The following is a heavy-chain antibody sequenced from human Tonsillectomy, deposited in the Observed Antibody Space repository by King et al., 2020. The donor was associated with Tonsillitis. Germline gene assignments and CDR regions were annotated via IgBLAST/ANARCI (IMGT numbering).Heavy chain of an antibody. Sequence: QLQESGPGLVKPSGTLSLTCVVSGDSISSSNWWSWVRQPPGKGLEWIGEIYHSGSTYYNPSLKSRVTISVDKSKNQFSLKLSSVTAADTAVYYCSRGXXSGYXGSYYFXYWGQXTLVTV. CDR2: IYHSGST. J-gene: IGHJ4*02. CDR3: SRGXXSGYXGSYYFXY. D-gene: IGHD3-22*01. CDR1: GDSISSSNW. V-gene: IGHV4-4*02.